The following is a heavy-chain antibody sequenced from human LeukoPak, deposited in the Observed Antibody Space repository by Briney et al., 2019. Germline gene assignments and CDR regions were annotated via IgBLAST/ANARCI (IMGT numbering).Heavy chain of an antibody. J-gene: IGHJ5*01. CDR2: TYYSGST. D-gene: IGHD3-3*01. CDR1: GDSFRSYY. V-gene: IGHV4-59*01. Sequence: PSETLSLTCTVSGDSFRSYYWSWIRQPPGKGLEWIGYTYYSGSTNYNPSLKSRVTISVDTSKNQFSLKLNSVTAADTAVYYCARGRNLEWFDYWGQGTLVTVSS. CDR3: ARGRNLEWFDY.